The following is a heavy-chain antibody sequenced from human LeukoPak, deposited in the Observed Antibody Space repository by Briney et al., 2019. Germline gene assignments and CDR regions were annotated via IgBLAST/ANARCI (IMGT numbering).Heavy chain of an antibody. CDR1: GYTFTSYG. CDR3: AREEADTATIRYYYDSSGQIGGYFDY. V-gene: IGHV1-18*01. J-gene: IGHJ4*02. CDR2: ISAYNGNT. Sequence: ASVKVSCTASGYTFTSYGISWVRQAPGQGLEWMGWISAYNGNTNYAQKLQGRVTMTTDTSTSTAYMELRSLRSDDTAVYYCAREEADTATIRYYYDSSGQIGGYFDYWGQGTLVTVSS. D-gene: IGHD3-22*01.